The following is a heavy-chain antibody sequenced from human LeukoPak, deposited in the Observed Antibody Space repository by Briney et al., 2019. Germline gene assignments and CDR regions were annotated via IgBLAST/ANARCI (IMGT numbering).Heavy chain of an antibody. V-gene: IGHV3-30*04. Sequence: GGSLRLSCAASGFTFSSYAMHWVRQAPGKGLEWVAVISYDGSNKYYADSVKGRFTISRGNSKNTLYLQMNSLRAEDTAVYYCARSQGVRGVLTKRGYFDYWGQGTLVTVSS. D-gene: IGHD3-10*01. J-gene: IGHJ4*02. CDR1: GFTFSSYA. CDR2: ISYDGSNK. CDR3: ARSQGVRGVLTKRGYFDY.